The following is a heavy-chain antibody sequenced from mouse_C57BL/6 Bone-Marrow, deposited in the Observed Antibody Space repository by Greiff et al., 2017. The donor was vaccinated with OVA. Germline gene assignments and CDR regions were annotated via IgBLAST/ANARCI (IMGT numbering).Heavy chain of an antibody. CDR2: IYWDDDK. CDR3: ARRAATVSHFDY. J-gene: IGHJ2*01. V-gene: IGHV8-12*01. D-gene: IGHD1-1*01. CDR1: GFSLSTSGMG. Sequence: QVTLKESGPGILQSSQTLSLTCSFSGFSLSTSGMGVSWIRQPSGKGLEWLAHIYWDDDKRYNPSLKSRLTISKDTSRNQVFLKITSVDTADTATYYCARRAATVSHFDYWGQGTTLTVSS.